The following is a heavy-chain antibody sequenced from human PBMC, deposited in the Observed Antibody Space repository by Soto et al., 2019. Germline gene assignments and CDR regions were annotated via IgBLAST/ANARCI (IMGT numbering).Heavy chain of an antibody. V-gene: IGHV4-34*01. J-gene: IGHJ6*02. CDR1: GGSFSGYY. Sequence: SETLSLTCAVYGGSFSGYYWSWIRQPPGKGLEWIGEINHSGSTNYNPSLKSRVTISVDTSKNQFSLKLSSVTAADTAVYYCARVGWTAMVKPPGRYYYGMDVWGQGTTVIVSS. CDR2: INHSGST. CDR3: ARVGWTAMVKPPGRYYYGMDV. D-gene: IGHD5-18*01.